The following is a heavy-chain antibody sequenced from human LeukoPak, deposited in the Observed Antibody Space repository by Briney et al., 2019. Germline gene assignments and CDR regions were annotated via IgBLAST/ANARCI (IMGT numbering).Heavy chain of an antibody. CDR1: GGSISSGNW. J-gene: IGHJ4*02. D-gene: IGHD3-22*01. V-gene: IGHV4-4*02. CDR3: ARNYYDSSTYIFDY. Sequence: SGTLSLTCAVSGGSISSGNWWSWVRQPPGKGLEWIGEIYHSGSTNYNPSLKSRVTISVDKSKNQFSLKVSSVTAADTAVYYCARNYYDSSTYIFDYWGQGTLVTVSS. CDR2: IYHSGST.